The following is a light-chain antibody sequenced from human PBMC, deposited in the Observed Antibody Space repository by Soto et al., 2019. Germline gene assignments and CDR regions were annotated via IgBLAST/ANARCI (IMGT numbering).Light chain of an antibody. Sequence: QSVLTQPASVSGSPGQSITISCTGTSSDVGGYNYVSWYQQHPGKAPKLIIYEVNDRPSVVSNRFSGSKSGNTATLIISGLQAEDEADYYCSSYTSSNTVGGVFGTGTKVTVL. CDR1: SSDVGGYNY. CDR3: SSYTSSNTVGGV. J-gene: IGLJ1*01. CDR2: EVN. V-gene: IGLV2-14*01.